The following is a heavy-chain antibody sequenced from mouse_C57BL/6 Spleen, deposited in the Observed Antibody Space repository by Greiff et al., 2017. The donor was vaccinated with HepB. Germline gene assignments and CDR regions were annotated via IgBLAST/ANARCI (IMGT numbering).Heavy chain of an antibody. V-gene: IGHV1-52*01. D-gene: IGHD2-12*01. CDR3: AAYYSQVHY. Sequence: VQLQQSGAELVRPGSSVKLSCKASGYTFTSYWMHWVKQRPIQGLEWIGNIDPSDSETHYNQKFKDKATLTVDKSSSPAYMQLSSLTSEDSAVYYCAAYYSQVHYWGQGTSVTVSS. J-gene: IGHJ4*01. CDR2: IDPSDSET. CDR1: GYTFTSYW.